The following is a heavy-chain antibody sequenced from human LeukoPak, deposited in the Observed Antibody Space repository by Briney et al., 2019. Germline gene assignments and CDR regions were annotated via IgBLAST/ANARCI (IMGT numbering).Heavy chain of an antibody. V-gene: IGHV1-2*02. CDR2: INPNSGGT. CDR1: GYTLTELS. J-gene: IGHJ5*02. Sequence: GASVKVSCKVSGYTLTELSMHWVRQAPGKGLEWMGWINPNSGGTNYAQKFQGRVTKTRDTSISTAYMELSRLRSDDTAVYYCARDLSDNWFDPWGQGTLVTVSS. CDR3: ARDLSDNWFDP.